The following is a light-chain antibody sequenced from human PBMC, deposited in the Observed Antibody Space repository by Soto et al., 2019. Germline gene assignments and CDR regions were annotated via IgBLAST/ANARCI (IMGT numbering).Light chain of an antibody. CDR2: HAS. CDR1: QDISSA. J-gene: IGKJ4*01. V-gene: IGKV1D-13*01. CDR3: QQFNHYPLT. Sequence: AIQLTQSPSSLSASEGDRVTITCRASQDISSALAWYQQKPGKAPKLLIYHASSLGSGVPSRLSGSGSGTDFTLTISSMQPEDFATYYCQQFNHYPLTFGGGTKVDNK.